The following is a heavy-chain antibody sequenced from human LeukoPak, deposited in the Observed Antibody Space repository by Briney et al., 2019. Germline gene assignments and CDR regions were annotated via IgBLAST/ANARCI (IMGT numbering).Heavy chain of an antibody. J-gene: IGHJ4*02. CDR3: AKDSYFDRSGTSFDN. CDR1: GLTFSSYA. V-gene: IGHV3-23*01. CDR2: ISDSDGST. D-gene: IGHD3-22*01. Sequence: PGGSLRLSCAASGLTFSSYAMSWVRQAPGEGLEWVSTISDSDGSTYYADSVTGRFTISRDNSKDTLYLQMNSLTAEDTAVYYCAKDSYFDRSGTSFDNWGQGTLVTVSS.